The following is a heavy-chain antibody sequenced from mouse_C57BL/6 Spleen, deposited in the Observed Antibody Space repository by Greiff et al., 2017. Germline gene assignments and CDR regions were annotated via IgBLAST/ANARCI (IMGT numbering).Heavy chain of an antibody. CDR2: FYPGSGSI. D-gene: IGHD4-1*01. J-gene: IGHJ4*01. Sequence: QVQLKQSGAELVKPGASVKLSCKASGYTFTEYTIHWVKQRSGQGLEWIGWFYPGSGSIKYNEKFKDKATLTADKSSSTVYMELSRLTSEDSAVYFCARHEDRKLGRNYYAMDYWGQGTSVTVSS. CDR1: GYTFTEYT. CDR3: ARHEDRKLGRNYYAMDY. V-gene: IGHV1-62-2*01.